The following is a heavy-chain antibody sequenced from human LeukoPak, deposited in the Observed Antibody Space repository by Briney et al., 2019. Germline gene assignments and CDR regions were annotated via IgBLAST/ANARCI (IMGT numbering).Heavy chain of an antibody. CDR3: ARRVALGYCCCGSCYSTGWFGR. CDR2: IYYSGST. D-gene: IGHD2-15*01. CDR1: VGSISRSSYY. J-gene: IGHJ5*02. V-gene: IGHV4-39*01. Sequence: RSGTLSLTCTVSVGSISRSSYYGGWIRQPPGRGLEWIGWIYYSGSTYYKPTHRSGVTISVDTSKNQFSLKMSYVTDADTALYYCARRVALGYCCCGSCYSTGWFGRWGPVTLVTV.